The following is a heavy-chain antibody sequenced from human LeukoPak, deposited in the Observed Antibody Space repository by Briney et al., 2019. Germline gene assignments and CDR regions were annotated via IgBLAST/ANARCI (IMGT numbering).Heavy chain of an antibody. CDR1: GGSVSDYY. J-gene: IGHJ6*03. D-gene: IGHD2-2*01. CDR2: IYYTET. Sequence: SETLSLTCTVSGGSVSDYYWGWIRQSPGKALEWIGYIYYTETSYNPSLKSRVTISVDTSKNQFSLKLSSVIAADTAVYYCARTTEGYCSSASCFGFSYSYYMDVWGKGTTVTVSS. CDR3: ARTTEGYCSSASCFGFSYSYYMDV. V-gene: IGHV4-59*02.